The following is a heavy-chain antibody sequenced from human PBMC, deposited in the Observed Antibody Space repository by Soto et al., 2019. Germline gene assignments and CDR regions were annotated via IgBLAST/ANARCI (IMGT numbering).Heavy chain of an antibody. CDR3: ARGTSYKDGWFDP. J-gene: IGHJ5*02. CDR1: GYTFTGSY. V-gene: IGHV1-2*02. D-gene: IGHD2-2*01. Sequence: QVHLVQSGAEVKKPGASVKVSCKASGYTFTGSYIHWVRQPPGQGLEWMGWINPYSGGTYYAQKFQGRVTMTRYTAISTVYMELSRLRSDDTAMYYCARGTSYKDGWFDPWGQGTLVTVSS. CDR2: INPYSGGT.